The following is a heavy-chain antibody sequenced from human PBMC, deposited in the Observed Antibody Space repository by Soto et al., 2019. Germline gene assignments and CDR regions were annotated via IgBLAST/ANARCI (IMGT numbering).Heavy chain of an antibody. J-gene: IGHJ4*02. D-gene: IGHD3-9*01. V-gene: IGHV3-21*02. CDR3: TSPLRYFDWL. CDR1: GFTFSLYT. CDR2: ISGSGNYI. Sequence: EVQLVESGGGLVEPGGSLRLSCAASGFTFSLYTMNWVRQVPGKGLEWLSFISGSGNYIYYADSVKGRFTISRNNAKNSLSLQMNNLRVEDAAVYYCTSPLRYFDWLWGQGTLVTVSS.